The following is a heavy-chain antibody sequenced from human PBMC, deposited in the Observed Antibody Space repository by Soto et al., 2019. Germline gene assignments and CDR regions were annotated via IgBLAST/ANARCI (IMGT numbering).Heavy chain of an antibody. CDR1: GFTFDDYA. Sequence: EVQLVESGGGLVQPGRSLRLSCAASGFTFDDYAMHWVRQAPGKGLEWVSGISWNSGSIGYADSVKGRFTISRDNAKNSLYLQMNSLRAEDTALYYCAKRPFHSSGYYPLGPGIDYWGQGTLVTVSS. CDR3: AKRPFHSSGYYPLGPGIDY. V-gene: IGHV3-9*01. D-gene: IGHD3-22*01. CDR2: ISWNSGSI. J-gene: IGHJ4*02.